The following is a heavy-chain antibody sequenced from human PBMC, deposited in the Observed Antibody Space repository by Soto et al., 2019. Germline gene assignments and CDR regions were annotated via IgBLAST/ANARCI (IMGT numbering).Heavy chain of an antibody. V-gene: IGHV4-39*01. CDR2: IYYSGST. CDR3: ARDYDSSGDY. J-gene: IGHJ4*02. CDR1: GGSISTSSYY. D-gene: IGHD3-22*01. Sequence: QLQLQESGPGLVKPSETLSLTCTVSGGSISTSSYYWGWIRQPPGKGLEWIGSIYYSGSTYYNPTLKSGGTISVDTSKTQFSLKLSSVTAADTAVYYCARDYDSSGDYWGQGTLVTVSS.